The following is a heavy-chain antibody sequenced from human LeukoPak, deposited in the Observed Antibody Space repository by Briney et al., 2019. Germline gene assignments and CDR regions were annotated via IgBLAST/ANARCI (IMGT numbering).Heavy chain of an antibody. CDR1: RFPFSSYT. D-gene: IGHD5/OR15-5a*01. CDR2: ISANAVST. V-gene: IGHV3-23*01. Sequence: PGGSLTLSCAVSRFPFSSYTMNRVRQAPGEGLEGCSGISANAVSTYYADSVKGRFTISRDNSKNTLYLHMTTLGTADTAVFYCASRASTEIYYFYYIDVWGKGTPVTVSS. CDR3: ASRASTEIYYFYYIDV. J-gene: IGHJ6*03.